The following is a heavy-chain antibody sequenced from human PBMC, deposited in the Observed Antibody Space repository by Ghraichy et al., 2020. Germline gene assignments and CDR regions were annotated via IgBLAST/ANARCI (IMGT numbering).Heavy chain of an antibody. D-gene: IGHD3-16*01. J-gene: IGHJ6*03. Sequence: SLNISCVVSGFASKDDAMHWVRQAPGKGLEWGSSITRVSESIDDADSVKGRFTISRDNGKNSLYMQMNNVRTEDTALYYCAKGDSQGGYYYYYHFMDVWGKGTTVTVSS. CDR2: ITRVSESI. CDR3: AKGDSQGGYYYYYHFMDV. CDR1: GFASKDDA. V-gene: IGHV3-9*02.